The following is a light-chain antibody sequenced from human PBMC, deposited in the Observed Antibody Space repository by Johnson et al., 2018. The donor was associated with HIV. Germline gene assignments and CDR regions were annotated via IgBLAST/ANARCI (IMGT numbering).Light chain of an antibody. Sequence: QSVLTQPPSVSAAPGQKVTISCSGSSSNIGNNYVSWYQHLPGTAPKLLIYENNKRPSGIPDRFSGSKSGTSATLGITGLQTGDEADYYCGTGDSSLSAYVFGTGTTITVL. V-gene: IGLV1-51*02. CDR3: GTGDSSLSAYV. J-gene: IGLJ1*01. CDR2: ENN. CDR1: SSNIGNNY.